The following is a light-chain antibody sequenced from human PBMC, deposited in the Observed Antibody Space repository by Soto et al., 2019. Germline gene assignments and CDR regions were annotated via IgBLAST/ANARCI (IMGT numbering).Light chain of an antibody. Sequence: DIVMTQSPLSLPVTPGEPASISCRSSQSLLHSNGYNYLDWYLQKPGQSPQLLIYLGSNRASGDPDRFSGSGSGTDFTVKISRVEAEDVGVYYCLQALQTSWTCGQGTKVEIK. V-gene: IGKV2-28*01. CDR3: LQALQTSWT. CDR2: LGS. CDR1: QSLLHSNGYNY. J-gene: IGKJ1*01.